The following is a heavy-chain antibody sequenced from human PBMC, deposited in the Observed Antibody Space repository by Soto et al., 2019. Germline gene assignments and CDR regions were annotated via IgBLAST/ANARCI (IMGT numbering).Heavy chain of an antibody. J-gene: IGHJ6*02. V-gene: IGHV4-31*03. CDR1: GVSISSGGYY. CDR3: ARDRNYYGSGSRSPGGYYYGMDV. CDR2: IYYSGST. Sequence: SETLSLTCTVSGVSISSGGYYWSWIRQHPGKGLEWIGYIYYSGSTYYNPSLKSRVTISVDTSKNQFSLKLSSVTAADTAVYYCARDRNYYGSGSRSPGGYYYGMDVWGQGTTVTVSS. D-gene: IGHD3-10*01.